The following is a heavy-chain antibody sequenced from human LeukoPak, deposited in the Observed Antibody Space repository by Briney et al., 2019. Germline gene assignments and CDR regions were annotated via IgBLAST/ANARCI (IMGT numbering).Heavy chain of an antibody. J-gene: IGHJ5*02. D-gene: IGHD6-19*01. V-gene: IGHV3-30*02. Sequence: PGGSLRLSCAASGFIFSSYGMHWVRQVPGKGLEWVTFIQYGGSNKYYADSVKGRFTISRDNSKNTMYLQMNSLGAEDTAVYYCAKHEGAVAGTFWFDPWGQGTLVTVSS. CDR2: IQYGGSNK. CDR3: AKHEGAVAGTFWFDP. CDR1: GFIFSSYG.